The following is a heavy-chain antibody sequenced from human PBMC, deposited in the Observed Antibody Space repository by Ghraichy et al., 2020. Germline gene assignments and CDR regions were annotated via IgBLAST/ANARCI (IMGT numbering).Heavy chain of an antibody. D-gene: IGHD6-13*01. CDR1: GFTFSDYY. CDR2: ISSSSSYT. J-gene: IGHJ5*02. Sequence: LSLTCAASGFTFSDYYMSWIRQAPGKGLEWVSYISSSSSYTNYADSVKGRFTISRDNAKNSLYLQMNSLRAEDTAVYYCARDQGSDAAGTIWFDPWGQGTLVTVSS. CDR3: ARDQGSDAAGTIWFDP. V-gene: IGHV3-11*06.